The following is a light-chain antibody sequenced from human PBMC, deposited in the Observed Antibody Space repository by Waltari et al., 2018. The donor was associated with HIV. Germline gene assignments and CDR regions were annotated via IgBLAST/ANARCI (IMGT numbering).Light chain of an antibody. CDR1: QSVSSY. CDR2: GAS. Sequence: EIVLTQSPATLSLSPGERATLSCRASQSVSSYLAWYQQKLGQAPRLLIYGASSRATGIPDRFSGSGSGTDFTLTISRLEPEDFAVYYCQQYGSSPYTFGQGTKLEIK. CDR3: QQYGSSPYT. V-gene: IGKV3-20*01. J-gene: IGKJ2*01.